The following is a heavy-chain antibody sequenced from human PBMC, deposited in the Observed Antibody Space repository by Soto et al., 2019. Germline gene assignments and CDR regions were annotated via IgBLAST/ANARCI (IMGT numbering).Heavy chain of an antibody. V-gene: IGHV1-46*01. D-gene: IGHD6-13*01. Sequence: QVQLVQSGAEVKKPGASVKVSCKASGYTFTSYYMHWVRQAPGQGLEWMGIINPSGGGTSDAPKLQGRVTMTRDTPTSTVYMELSSRRSEDTAVYYCARDGYTSSWSDYWGQGTLVTVSS. J-gene: IGHJ4*02. CDR1: GYTFTSYY. CDR3: ARDGYTSSWSDY. CDR2: INPSGGGT.